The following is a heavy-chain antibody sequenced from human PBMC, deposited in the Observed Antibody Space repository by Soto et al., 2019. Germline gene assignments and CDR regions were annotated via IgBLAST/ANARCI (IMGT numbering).Heavy chain of an antibody. CDR3: ARELGSSGWQYYYYYYGMDV. Sequence: GGSLRLSCAASGFTFSSYWMHWVRQAPGKGLVWVSRINSDGSSTSYADSVRGRFTISRDNAKNTLYLQMNSLRAEDTAVYYCARELGSSGWQYYYYYYGMDVWGQGTTVTVSS. V-gene: IGHV3-74*01. D-gene: IGHD6-19*01. J-gene: IGHJ6*02. CDR2: INSDGSST. CDR1: GFTFSSYW.